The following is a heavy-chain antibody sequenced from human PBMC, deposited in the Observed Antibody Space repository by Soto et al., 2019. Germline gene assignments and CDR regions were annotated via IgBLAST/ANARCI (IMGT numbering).Heavy chain of an antibody. J-gene: IGHJ5*02. CDR3: ARRFATTEWFDP. D-gene: IGHD1-1*01. CDR2: IYPGDSDT. CDR1: GYSIASYW. Sequence: GESLRVSCKGSGYSIASYWSGWVSQMPGKGLEWMGIIYPGDSDTRYSPSFQGQVTISADKSINTAYLQWSSLKASDTAVYYCARRFATTEWFDPWGQGTLVTVSS. V-gene: IGHV5-51*01.